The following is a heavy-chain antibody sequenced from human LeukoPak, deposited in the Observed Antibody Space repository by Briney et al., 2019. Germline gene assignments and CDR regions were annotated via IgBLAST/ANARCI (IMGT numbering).Heavy chain of an antibody. V-gene: IGHV4-34*01. CDR2: INHSGST. D-gene: IGHD2-21*02. CDR1: GGSFSGYF. Sequence: PSETLSLTCGVYGGSFSGYFWSWIRQPPGKGLEWIGEINHSGSTNYNPSLKTRVTISVDTSKNQFSLKLSSVTAADTAVYYCAREGVTGSYVDYWGQGTLVTVSS. J-gene: IGHJ4*02. CDR3: AREGVTGSYVDY.